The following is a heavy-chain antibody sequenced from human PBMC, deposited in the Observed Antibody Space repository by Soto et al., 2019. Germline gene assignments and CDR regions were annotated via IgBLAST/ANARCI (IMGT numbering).Heavy chain of an antibody. CDR1: GFPFSSYA. Sequence: DVQLVGSGGGLVQPGGSLRLSCVASGFPFSSYAMHWVRQAPGKGLEWISYINGASTTTFYADSVKGRFTVSRDNAKHSLYLQMSSLRLEDTAFYYCARDLSHWGQGMLVTVSS. V-gene: IGHV3-48*01. J-gene: IGHJ4*02. CDR3: ARDLSH. CDR2: INGASTTT.